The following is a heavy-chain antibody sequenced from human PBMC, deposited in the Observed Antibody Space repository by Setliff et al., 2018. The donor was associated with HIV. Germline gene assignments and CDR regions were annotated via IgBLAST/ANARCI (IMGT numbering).Heavy chain of an antibody. D-gene: IGHD3-10*01. CDR2: IYTSGIT. CDR3: ARGLVNLSRYYYYYMDV. J-gene: IGHJ6*03. CDR1: GVSISSGSYY. V-gene: IGHV4-61*02. Sequence: SETLSLTCTVSGVSISSGSYYWSWIRQSAGKGLEWIGRIYTSGITNYNPSLKSRVTISVDTSKNQFSLKLSSVTAADTAVYYCARGLVNLSRYYYYYMDVWGKGTTVTVSS.